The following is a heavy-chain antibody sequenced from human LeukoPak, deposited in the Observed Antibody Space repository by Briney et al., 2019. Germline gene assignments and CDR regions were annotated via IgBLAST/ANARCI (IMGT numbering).Heavy chain of an antibody. V-gene: IGHV3-7*04. CDR1: RFIFSGHW. CDR3: VRPNNRVFDM. Sequence: GGSLRLSCVGSRFIFSGHWMTWVRQAPGKGLEWVANIGGDGRERYYVDSVKGRFTVSRDNTKSSLYLQMNSLRAEDTAVYYCVRPNNRVFDMWGQGTVVTVSS. J-gene: IGHJ3*02. D-gene: IGHD1/OR15-1a*01. CDR2: IGGDGRER.